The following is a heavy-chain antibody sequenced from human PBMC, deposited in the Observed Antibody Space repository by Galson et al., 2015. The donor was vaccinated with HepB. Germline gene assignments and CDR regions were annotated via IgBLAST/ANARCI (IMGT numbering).Heavy chain of an antibody. CDR1: GFTFSNYP. J-gene: IGHJ3*02. CDR3: AKVTSGSLGTTFAFDI. V-gene: IGHV3-23*01. CDR2: ISRSGDRT. D-gene: IGHD1-14*01. Sequence: SLRLSCAASGFTFSNYPMTWVRQAPGKGLEWVSAISRSGDRTYYADSVKGRFTISRDNSKNTLSVQMNSLSAEDTAVYYCAKVTSGSLGTTFAFDIWGQGTMVTVSS.